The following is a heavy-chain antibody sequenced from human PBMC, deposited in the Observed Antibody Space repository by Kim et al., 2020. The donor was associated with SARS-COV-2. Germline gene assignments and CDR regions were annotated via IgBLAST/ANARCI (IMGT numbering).Heavy chain of an antibody. J-gene: IGHJ4*02. CDR1: GFTFSSYV. D-gene: IGHD5-18*01. Sequence: GGSLRLSCAASGFTFSSYVMSWVRQAPGKGLEWVSSISGGGGSTFYAESVKGRLTIFRDNSKNTVYLQITGLRDEDTAVYYCAKDGQVGFGYLYWGQGSLVTVSS. V-gene: IGHV3-23*01. CDR2: ISGGGGST. CDR3: AKDGQVGFGYLY.